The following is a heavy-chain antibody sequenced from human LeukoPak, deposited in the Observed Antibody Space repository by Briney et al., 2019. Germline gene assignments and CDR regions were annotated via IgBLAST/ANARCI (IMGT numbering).Heavy chain of an antibody. J-gene: IGHJ6*03. D-gene: IGHD3-10*01. CDR2: ISGSGGTT. CDR1: GFTFADYA. Sequence: GSLRLSCAASGFTFADYAMHWVRQTPGKGLEWVSGISGSGGTTYYADSVKGRFTISRDNSKNTLYLQMNSLRAEDTAIYYCAKNFYASGSYYYYYYMDVWGKGTTVTISS. CDR3: AKNFYASGSYYYYYYMDV. V-gene: IGHV3-23*01.